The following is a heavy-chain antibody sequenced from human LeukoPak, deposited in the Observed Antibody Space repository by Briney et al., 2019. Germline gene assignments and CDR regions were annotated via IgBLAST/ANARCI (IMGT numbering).Heavy chain of an antibody. D-gene: IGHD3-16*01. Sequence: GGSLRLSCVASGFTFSDYWMSWVRQAPGKGLEWMANIKEDGSENYYVDSVRGRFTISRDNAKNSLYLRMNSLRAEDTAMYYCARAYAGGIFDSWGQGTLVTVSS. CDR1: GFTFSDYW. V-gene: IGHV3-7*04. J-gene: IGHJ4*02. CDR3: ARAYAGGIFDS. CDR2: IKEDGSEN.